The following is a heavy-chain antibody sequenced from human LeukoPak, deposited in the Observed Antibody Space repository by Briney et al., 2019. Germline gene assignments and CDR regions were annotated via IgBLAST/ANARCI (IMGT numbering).Heavy chain of an antibody. CDR1: GGSISTYY. V-gene: IGHV4-4*07. CDR2: IFASGNT. J-gene: IGHJ4*02. Sequence: SETLSLTCSVSGGSISTYYWIWLRQPAGKELEWIGRIFASGNTNYKPSPKSRVTISMDKAKNHFYLILKSVTAADTAFYYCARDFYGDDGHHPFDYWGQGILVNGSS. CDR3: ARDFYGDDGHHPFDY. D-gene: IGHD2/OR15-2a*01.